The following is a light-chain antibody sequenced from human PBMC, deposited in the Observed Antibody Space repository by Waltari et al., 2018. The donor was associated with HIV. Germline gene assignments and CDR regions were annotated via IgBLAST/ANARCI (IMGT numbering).Light chain of an antibody. CDR1: SSDLSTSNS. Sequence: QSALTHPASVSGSPVQSITISCRGSSSDLSTSNSVSWYKKQPDQAPQLLIFDVTDRPSGVSRRFSGSKSGNTASLTISGLQPDDEADYYCSSYTTDNTVVFGGGTRLTVL. CDR3: SSYTTDNTVV. J-gene: IGLJ2*01. V-gene: IGLV2-14*03. CDR2: DVT.